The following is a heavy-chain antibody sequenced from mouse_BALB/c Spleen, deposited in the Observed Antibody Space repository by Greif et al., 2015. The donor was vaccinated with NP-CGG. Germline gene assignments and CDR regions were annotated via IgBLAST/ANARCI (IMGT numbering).Heavy chain of an antibody. CDR1: GYAFSSYW. CDR2: IYPGDGDT. Sequence: VQLVESGAELVRPGSSVKISCKASGYAFSSYWMNWVKQRPGQGLEWIGQIYPGDGDTNYNGKFKGKATLTADKSSSTAYMQLSSLTAEDSAVYFCARGGVNFPWLAYWGQGTLVTVSA. D-gene: IGHD2-13*01. CDR3: ARGGVNFPWLAY. J-gene: IGHJ3*01. V-gene: IGHV1-80*01.